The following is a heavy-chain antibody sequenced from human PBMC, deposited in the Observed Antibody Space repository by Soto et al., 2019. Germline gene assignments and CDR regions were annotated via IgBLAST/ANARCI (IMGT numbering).Heavy chain of an antibody. D-gene: IGHD6-19*01. Sequence: QVQLVQSGAEVKKPGASVKVSCKASGYTFTSDGISWVRQAPGQGREWMGWISAYNGNTNYAQKLQGRVTMTTDTSTSTAYKELRSLRSDDTAVYYCAREKWGSGPPGYYYMDVWGQGTTVTVSS. J-gene: IGHJ6*03. CDR2: ISAYNGNT. CDR3: AREKWGSGPPGYYYMDV. CDR1: GYTFTSDG. V-gene: IGHV1-18*01.